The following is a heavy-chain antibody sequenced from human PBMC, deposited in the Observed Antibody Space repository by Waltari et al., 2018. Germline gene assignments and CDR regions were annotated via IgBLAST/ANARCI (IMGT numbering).Heavy chain of an antibody. J-gene: IGHJ6*02. Sequence: EVQLVESGGGLVQPGGSLRLSCAASGFTFSSYWMHWVRQAPGKGLVWVARINSDGSSTSYADSVKGRFTSSRDNAKNTLYLQMNSLRAEDTAVYYCARAWYNWNDVGGMDVWGQGTTVTVSS. CDR3: ARAWYNWNDVGGMDV. CDR2: INSDGSST. V-gene: IGHV3-74*01. CDR1: GFTFSSYW. D-gene: IGHD1-1*01.